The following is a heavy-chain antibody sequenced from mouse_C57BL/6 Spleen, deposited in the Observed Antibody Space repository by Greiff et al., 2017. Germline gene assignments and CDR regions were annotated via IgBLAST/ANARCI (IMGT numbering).Heavy chain of an antibody. V-gene: IGHV1-82*01. CDR1: GYAFSRSW. Sequence: VHLVESGPELVKPGASVKISCKASGYAFSRSWMNWVKQRPGKGLEWIGRIYPGYGDTNYNGKFKGKATLTANKSYSTAYMQLSSLTSEDYAVFFCASPGPLLPRVAYGGQGTLVTVSA. CDR2: IYPGYGDT. D-gene: IGHD1-1*01. CDR3: ASPGPLLPRVAY. J-gene: IGHJ3*01.